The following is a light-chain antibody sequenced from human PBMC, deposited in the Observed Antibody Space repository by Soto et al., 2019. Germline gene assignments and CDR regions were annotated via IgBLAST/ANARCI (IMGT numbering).Light chain of an antibody. J-gene: IGKJ1*01. V-gene: IGKV3-20*01. CDR3: QQYDSYSWT. Sequence: EIVLTHSPGTLSLSPCERATLSFSASQSVSSSYLAWYQQKPGQAPRLLIYGASSRATGIPDRFSGSGSGTDFTLTISSLQPDDLATYYCQQYDSYSWTFGQGTKVDI. CDR1: QSVSSSY. CDR2: GAS.